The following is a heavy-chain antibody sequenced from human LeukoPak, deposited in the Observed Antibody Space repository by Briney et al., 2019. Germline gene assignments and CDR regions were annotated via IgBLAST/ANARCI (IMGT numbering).Heavy chain of an antibody. CDR1: GYTFTSYG. CDR3: AREDSSGYYYGMDV. CDR2: IIPIFGTA. J-gene: IGHJ6*02. Sequence: GASVKVSCKASGYTFTSYGISWVRQAPGQGLEWMGGIIPIFGTANYAQKFQGRVTITADESTSTAYMELSSLRSEDTAVYYCAREDSSGYYYGMDVWGQGTTVTVSS. D-gene: IGHD3-22*01. V-gene: IGHV1-69*13.